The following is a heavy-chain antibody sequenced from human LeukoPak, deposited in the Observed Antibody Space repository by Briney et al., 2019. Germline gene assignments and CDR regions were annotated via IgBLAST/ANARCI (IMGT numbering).Heavy chain of an antibody. D-gene: IGHD6-13*01. CDR1: GGSFSNYY. J-gene: IGHJ4*02. V-gene: IGHV4-34*01. CDR3: ARQAVAGRTFDY. Sequence: SETLSLTCAVYGGSFSNYYWSWIRQPPGKGLEWIGSMHYSGSTYYNPSLKSRVTISVDTSKNQFSLKLSSVTAADTAVYYCARQAVAGRTFDYWGQGTLVTVSS. CDR2: MHYSGST.